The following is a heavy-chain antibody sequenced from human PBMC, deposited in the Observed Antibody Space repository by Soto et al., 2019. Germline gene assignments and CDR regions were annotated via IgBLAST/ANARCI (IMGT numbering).Heavy chain of an antibody. CDR1: GGSNSRGGYY. CDR3: ARDPVVGAGPLRAFDI. CDR2: IYSSGST. J-gene: IGHJ3*02. Sequence: KASETLPLTCTVSGGSNSRGGYYWSWIRPHPGKGLEWIGYIYSSGSTYYNPSLKSRVTISVDTSKNQFSLKLSSVTAADTAVYYCARDPVVGAGPLRAFDIWGQGTMVTVSS. D-gene: IGHD4-17*01. V-gene: IGHV4-31*03.